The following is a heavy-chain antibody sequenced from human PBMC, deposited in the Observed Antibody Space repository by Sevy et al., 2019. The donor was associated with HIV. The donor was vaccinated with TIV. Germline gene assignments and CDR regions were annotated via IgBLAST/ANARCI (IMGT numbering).Heavy chain of an antibody. CDR3: ARDSLQYSNYDS. Sequence: GASVKVSCEPSGATFNDYYLHWVRQAPGQGLEWMGRIHPKNGGTNYAQKFQGRVTMTRETSIGTTYMELSSLRSDDTSMYYCARDSLQYSNYDSWGQGTLVTVSS. CDR1: GATFNDYY. J-gene: IGHJ4*02. D-gene: IGHD4-4*01. CDR2: IHPKNGGT. V-gene: IGHV1-2*06.